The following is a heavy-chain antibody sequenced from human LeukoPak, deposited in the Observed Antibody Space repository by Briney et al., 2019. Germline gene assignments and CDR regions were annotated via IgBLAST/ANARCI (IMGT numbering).Heavy chain of an antibody. Sequence: PGGSLRLSCAASGFTFSSYGMHWVRQAPGKGLEWVAFIRYDGSNKYYADSVKGRFTISRDNSKNTLYLQMNSLRAEDTAAYYCAKDWGDGYNTMDYYYYYMDVWGKGTTVTVSS. D-gene: IGHD5-24*01. J-gene: IGHJ6*03. V-gene: IGHV3-30*02. CDR2: IRYDGSNK. CDR1: GFTFSSYG. CDR3: AKDWGDGYNTMDYYYYYMDV.